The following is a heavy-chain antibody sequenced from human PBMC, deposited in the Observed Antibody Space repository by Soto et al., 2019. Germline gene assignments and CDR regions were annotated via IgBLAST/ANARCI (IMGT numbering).Heavy chain of an antibody. J-gene: IGHJ4*02. CDR2: ISPSGRTI. V-gene: IGHV3-11*01. D-gene: IGHD7-27*01. CDR3: ARLGLFDY. CDR1: GFTFSDYY. Sequence: QVQLEESGGGLVKPGGSLRLSCAASGFTFSDYYMSWVRQAPGKGLAWVSYISPSGRTIYHAASVQVRCTSSRDNAKNPLSLQMNSLTAEDTAIYYCARLGLFDYWGQGTLVDVSS.